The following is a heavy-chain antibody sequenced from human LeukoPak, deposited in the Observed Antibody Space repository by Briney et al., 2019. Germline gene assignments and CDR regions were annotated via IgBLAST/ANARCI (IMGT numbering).Heavy chain of an antibody. J-gene: IGHJ3*02. CDR2: ISYDGSNK. CDR1: GFTFSSYG. Sequence: GGSLRLSCAASGFTFSSYGMHWVRQAPGKGLEWVAVISYDGSNKYYADSVKGRFTISRDNSKNTLYLQMNSLRAEDTAVYYCTRDSMAHFDWLPHDAFDIWGQGTMVTVSS. V-gene: IGHV3-30*03. CDR3: TRDSMAHFDWLPHDAFDI. D-gene: IGHD3-9*01.